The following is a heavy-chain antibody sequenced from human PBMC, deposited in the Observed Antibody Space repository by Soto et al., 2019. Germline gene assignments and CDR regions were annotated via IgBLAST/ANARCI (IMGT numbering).Heavy chain of an antibody. V-gene: IGHV3-30*18. CDR2: ISYDGSNK. Sequence: GGSLRLSCAASGFTFSSYGMHWVRQAPGKGLEWVAVISYDGSNKYYADSVKGRFTISRDNSKNTLYLQMNSLRAEDTAVYYCAKEDYYDSSGYYYLSSLDYWGQGTLVTVSS. J-gene: IGHJ4*02. CDR1: GFTFSSYG. CDR3: AKEDYYDSSGYYYLSSLDY. D-gene: IGHD3-22*01.